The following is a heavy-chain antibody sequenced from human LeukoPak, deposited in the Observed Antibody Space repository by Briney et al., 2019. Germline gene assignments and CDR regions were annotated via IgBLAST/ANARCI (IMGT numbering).Heavy chain of an antibody. Sequence: SETLSLTCAVYGGSFSGYYWSWIRQPPGKGLEWIGEINHSGSTNYNPSLKSRVTISVDTSKNQFSLKLSSVTAADTAVYYCARGWSKDVRLRPGRYYMDVWGKGATVTVSS. CDR1: GGSFSGYY. V-gene: IGHV4-34*01. CDR2: INHSGST. CDR3: ARGWSKDVRLRPGRYYMDV. J-gene: IGHJ6*03. D-gene: IGHD4-17*01.